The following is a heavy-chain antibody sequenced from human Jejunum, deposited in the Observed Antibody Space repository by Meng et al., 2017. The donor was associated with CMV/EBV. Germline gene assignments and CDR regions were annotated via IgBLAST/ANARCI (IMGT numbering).Heavy chain of an antibody. CDR2: VGYDGSGE. J-gene: IGHJ4*02. CDR1: FDFSRYG. Sequence: FDFSRYGMHWVRQAPGKGLEWVAIVGYDGSGEEYGDSVKGRFTISRDNSKTTLYLQMNSLRPEDTAVYYCAKNRVSYTSSTARDYWGQGSQVTVSS. D-gene: IGHD2-2*02. CDR3: AKNRVSYTSSTARDY. V-gene: IGHV3-33*06.